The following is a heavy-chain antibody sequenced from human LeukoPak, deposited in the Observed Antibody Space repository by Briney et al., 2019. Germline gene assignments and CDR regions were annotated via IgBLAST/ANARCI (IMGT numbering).Heavy chain of an antibody. CDR1: GGSISSGDYY. Sequence: SETLSLTCTVSGGSISSGDYYWSWIRQPPGKGLEWIGYVYYSGSTYYNPSLKSRVTISVDTSKNQFSLKLSSVTAADTAVYYCATLTHCGGDCYSSDAFDIWGQGTMVTVSS. J-gene: IGHJ3*02. D-gene: IGHD2-21*02. V-gene: IGHV4-30-4*01. CDR3: ATLTHCGGDCYSSDAFDI. CDR2: VYYSGST.